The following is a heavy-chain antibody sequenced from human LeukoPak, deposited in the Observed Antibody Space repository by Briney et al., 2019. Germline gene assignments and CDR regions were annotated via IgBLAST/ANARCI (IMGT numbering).Heavy chain of an antibody. J-gene: IGHJ6*03. D-gene: IGHD3-10*01. CDR2: ISSSSSYI. Sequence: GGSLRLSCAASGFTFSSYSMNGVREAPGKGLEWVSSISSSSSYIYYADSVKGRFTISRDNAKNSLYLQMNSLRAEDTAVYYCARVGVRFYYGSGTRGYYYYYMDVWGKGTTVTVSS. V-gene: IGHV3-21*01. CDR1: GFTFSSYS. CDR3: ARVGVRFYYGSGTRGYYYYYMDV.